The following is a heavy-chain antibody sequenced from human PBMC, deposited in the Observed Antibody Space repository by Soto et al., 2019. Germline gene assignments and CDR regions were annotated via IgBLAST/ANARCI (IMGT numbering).Heavy chain of an antibody. CDR3: ARGQQLVQGGWFDP. CDR1: GFTFSSYA. V-gene: IGHV3-30-3*01. D-gene: IGHD6-13*01. J-gene: IGHJ5*02. Sequence: GGSLRLSCAASGFTFSSYAMHWVRQAPGKGLEWVAVISYDGSNKYYADSVKGRFTISRDNSKNTLYLQMNSLRAEDTAVYYCARGQQLVQGGWFDPWGQGTLVTVSS. CDR2: ISYDGSNK.